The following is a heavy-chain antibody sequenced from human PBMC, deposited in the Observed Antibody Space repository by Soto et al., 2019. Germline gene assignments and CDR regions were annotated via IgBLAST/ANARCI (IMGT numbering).Heavy chain of an antibody. CDR1: GFTFSTYA. J-gene: IGHJ6*02. CDR3: AKSLWTGYYRMDV. D-gene: IGHD3-3*01. Sequence: EVQLLESGGDLVQPGGSLRLSCAASGFTFSTYAMTWVRQAPGKGLEWVSVISADGATTFYADSVKGRFTISRDNSKNTLYLQMNSLRAEDTAIYYCAKSLWTGYYRMDVWGQGTTVTVSS. CDR2: ISADGATT. V-gene: IGHV3-23*01.